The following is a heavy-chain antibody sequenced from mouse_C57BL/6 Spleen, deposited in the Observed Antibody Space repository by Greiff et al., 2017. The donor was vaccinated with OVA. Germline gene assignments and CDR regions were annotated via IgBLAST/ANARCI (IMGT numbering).Heavy chain of an antibody. V-gene: IGHV1-69*01. D-gene: IGHD4-1*01. J-gene: IGHJ2*01. Sequence: QQSCKASGYTFTSYWMHWVKQRPGQGLEWIGEIDPSDSYTNYNQKFKGKSTLTVDKSSSTAYMQLSSLTSEDSAVYYCARRGLTGTYYFDYWGQGTTLTVSS. CDR3: ARRGLTGTYYFDY. CDR2: IDPSDSYT. CDR1: GYTFTSYW.